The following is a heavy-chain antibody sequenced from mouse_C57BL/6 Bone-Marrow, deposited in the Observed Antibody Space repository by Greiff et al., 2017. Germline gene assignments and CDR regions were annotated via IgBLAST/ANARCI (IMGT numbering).Heavy chain of an antibody. Sequence: VQLQESGAELARPGASVKMSCKASGYTFTSYTMHWVKQRPGQGLEWIGYINPSSGYTKYNQKFKDKATLTADTSSSTAYMQLSSLTSEDSAVYYCARWFTTDYCDYWGQGTTRTVSS. D-gene: IGHD1-1*01. J-gene: IGHJ2*01. CDR1: GYTFTSYT. CDR2: INPSSGYT. CDR3: ARWFTTDYCDY. V-gene: IGHV1-4*01.